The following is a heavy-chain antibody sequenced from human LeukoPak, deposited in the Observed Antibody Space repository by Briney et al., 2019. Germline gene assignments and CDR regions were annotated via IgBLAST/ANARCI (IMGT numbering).Heavy chain of an antibody. Sequence: GRSLRLSCAASGFTFDDYAMHWVRQAPGKGLEWVSGISWNSGNIGYADSVKGRFTISRDNAKNSLYLQMNSLRAEDTALYYCAKLPVVEMATIGDAFDIWGQGTMVTVSS. V-gene: IGHV3-9*01. CDR3: AKLPVVEMATIGDAFDI. CDR2: ISWNSGNI. J-gene: IGHJ3*02. CDR1: GFTFDDYA. D-gene: IGHD5-24*01.